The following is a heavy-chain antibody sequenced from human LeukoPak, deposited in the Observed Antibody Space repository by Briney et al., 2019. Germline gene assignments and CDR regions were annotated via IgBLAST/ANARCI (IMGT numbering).Heavy chain of an antibody. CDR1: GFTLSSFW. Sequence: GGSLRLSCAASSGFTLSSFWMTWVRQAPGKGLEWVANIKQDGSLKNYVDSLKGRFTISRDNAKNSVYLQMNSLRAEDTAVYYCATQVGFWGQGTLVTVSS. V-gene: IGHV3-7*03. CDR2: IKQDGSLK. J-gene: IGHJ4*02. CDR3: ATQVGF.